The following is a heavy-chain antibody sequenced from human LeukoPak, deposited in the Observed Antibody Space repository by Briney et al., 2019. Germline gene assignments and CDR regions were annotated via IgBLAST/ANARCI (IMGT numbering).Heavy chain of an antibody. V-gene: IGHV4-31*03. CDR1: GGSFSSGGYY. J-gene: IGHJ4*02. D-gene: IGHD3-22*01. Sequence: SQTLSLTCTVSGGSFSSGGYYWSWIRQHPGKGLEWLGYIYYSGSTYYNPSLKSRVTISVDTSKNQFSLKLSSVTAADTAVYYCASEYYYDSSGYYYNYWGQGTLATVSS. CDR3: ASEYYYDSSGYYYNY. CDR2: IYYSGST.